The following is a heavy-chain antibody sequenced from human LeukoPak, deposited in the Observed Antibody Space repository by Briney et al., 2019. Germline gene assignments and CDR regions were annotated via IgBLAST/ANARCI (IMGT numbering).Heavy chain of an antibody. Sequence: GRSLRLSCAASGFTFSSYGMHWVRQAPGKGLEWVAVIWYDGSNKYYADSVKGRFTIPRDNSKNTLYLQMNSLRAGDTAVYYCAKDYSSHRNWGQGTLVTVSS. CDR2: IWYDGSNK. V-gene: IGHV3-33*06. D-gene: IGHD3-22*01. CDR3: AKDYSSHRN. CDR1: GFTFSSYG. J-gene: IGHJ4*02.